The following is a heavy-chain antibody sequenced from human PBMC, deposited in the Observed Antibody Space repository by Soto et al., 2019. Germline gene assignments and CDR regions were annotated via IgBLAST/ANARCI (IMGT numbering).Heavy chain of an antibody. CDR3: ARTGTTLYYYYGMDV. D-gene: IGHD1-7*01. CDR1: GFPFSTSG. J-gene: IGHJ6*02. CDR2: ISDDGTNK. V-gene: IGHV3-30*19. Sequence: GGSLRLSCKGSGFPFSTSGMYWVRQAPGKGLEWVAVISDDGTNKNYADSVKGRFTISRDNSKNTLYLQMNSLRAEDTAVYYCARTGTTLYYYYGMDVWGQGTTVTVSS.